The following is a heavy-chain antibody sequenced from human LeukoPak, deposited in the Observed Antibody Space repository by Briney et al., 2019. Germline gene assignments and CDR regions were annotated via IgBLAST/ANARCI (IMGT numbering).Heavy chain of an antibody. CDR3: ARYSGSYSPELNFDY. CDR2: IYPGDSDT. CDR1: GYSFTSYW. D-gene: IGHD1-26*01. J-gene: IGHJ4*02. V-gene: IGHV5-51*01. Sequence: GESLKISCKGSGYSFTSYWIGWVRQMPGKGLEWMGIIYPGDSDTRYSPSFQGQVTIPADKSISTAYLQWSSLKASDTAMYYCARYSGSYSPELNFDYWGQGTLVTVSS.